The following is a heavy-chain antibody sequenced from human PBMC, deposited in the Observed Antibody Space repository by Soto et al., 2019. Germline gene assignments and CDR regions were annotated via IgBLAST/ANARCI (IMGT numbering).Heavy chain of an antibody. V-gene: IGHV3-30*03. CDR2: ISYDGNNK. Sequence: QEQLVESGGGVVQPGRSLRLSCAASGFTFSNYAMHWVRQAPGKALEWVAVISYDGNNKYYAESVKGRFTISRDSSKNTLYLQMNSLRAEDTAVYYCARDALSPSGGCYSWGQGTLVTVSS. CDR3: ARDALSPSGGCYS. J-gene: IGHJ4*02. D-gene: IGHD3-3*02. CDR1: GFTFSNYA.